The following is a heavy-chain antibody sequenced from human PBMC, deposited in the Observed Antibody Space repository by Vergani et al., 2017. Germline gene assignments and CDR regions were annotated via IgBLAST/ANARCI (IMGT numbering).Heavy chain of an antibody. CDR2: ISSSSSYT. J-gene: IGHJ4*02. Sequence: QVQLVESGGGLVKPGGSLRLSCAASGFTFSDYYMSWIRQAPGKGLEWVSYISSSSSYTNYADSVKGRFTISRDNAKNSLYLQMNSLRAEDTAVYYCARAIAPASPFDYWGQGTLVTVSS. V-gene: IGHV3-11*05. CDR1: GFTFSDYY. CDR3: ARAIAPASPFDY. D-gene: IGHD6-13*01.